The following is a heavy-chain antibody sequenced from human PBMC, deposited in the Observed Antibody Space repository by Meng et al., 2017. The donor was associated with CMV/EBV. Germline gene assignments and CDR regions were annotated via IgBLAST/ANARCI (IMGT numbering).Heavy chain of an antibody. Sequence: CASIKVSSQASGYPFPSYVISWVRQAPGQGLEWMGWISAYNGNTNYAQKLQGRVTMTTDTSTSTAYMELRSLRSDDTAVYYCARDAVVPADAPFHYWGQGTLVTVSS. CDR2: ISAYNGNT. CDR1: GYPFPSYV. J-gene: IGHJ4*02. D-gene: IGHD2-2*01. V-gene: IGHV1-18*01. CDR3: ARDAVVPADAPFHY.